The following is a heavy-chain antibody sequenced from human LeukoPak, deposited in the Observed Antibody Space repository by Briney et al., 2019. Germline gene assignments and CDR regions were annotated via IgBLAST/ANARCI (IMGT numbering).Heavy chain of an antibody. V-gene: IGHV4-39*01. Sequence: PSETLSLTCTVSGGSISSSSYYWGWIRQPPGKGLEWIGSIYYSGSTYYNPSLKSRVTISVDTSKNQFSLKLSSVTAADTAVYYCARHTAMDPYYYYYYMDVWGKGTTVTISS. CDR3: ARHTAMDPYYYYYYMDV. D-gene: IGHD5-18*01. J-gene: IGHJ6*03. CDR2: IYYSGST. CDR1: GGSISSSSYY.